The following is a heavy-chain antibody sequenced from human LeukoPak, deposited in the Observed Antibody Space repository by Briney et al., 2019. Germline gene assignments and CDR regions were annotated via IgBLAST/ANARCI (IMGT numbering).Heavy chain of an antibody. V-gene: IGHV3-66*01. CDR1: GFTVSSNY. J-gene: IGHJ4*02. D-gene: IGHD6-13*01. Sequence: GGSLRLSCAASGFTVSSNYMSWVRQAPGKGLEWVSVIYSGGSTYYADSVKGRFTISRDNDENTLYLQMNSLRAEDTAVYYCARVPVAAAGQGIDYWGQGTLVTVSS. CDR3: ARVPVAAAGQGIDY. CDR2: IYSGGST.